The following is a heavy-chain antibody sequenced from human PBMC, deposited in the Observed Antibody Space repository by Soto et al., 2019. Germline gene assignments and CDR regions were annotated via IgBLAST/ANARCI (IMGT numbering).Heavy chain of an antibody. Sequence: QVQLVQSGAEVKKPGASVKVSCKASGYTFTSYYIHWVRQAPGQGLEWMGIINPSGGSTTYAQKFQGRVTMXXDXSXXTVYMDLSSLRSEDTAVYYCARVYCSGGGCYGIDYWGQGTLVTVSS. V-gene: IGHV1-46*01. CDR1: GYTFTSYY. J-gene: IGHJ4*02. CDR3: ARVYCSGGGCYGIDY. D-gene: IGHD2-15*01. CDR2: INPSGGST.